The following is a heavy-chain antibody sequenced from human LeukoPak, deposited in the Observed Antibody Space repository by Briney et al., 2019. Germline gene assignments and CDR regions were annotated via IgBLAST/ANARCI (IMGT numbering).Heavy chain of an antibody. Sequence: PGGSLRLSCAPSGFIFSSYWMSWVRQARGKGLEGVANIKQDGSERYYVDSVKGRFTISRDNAKNSLYLQMNSLRAEDTAVYYCARKAYALDVWGKGTTVTVSS. CDR3: ARKAYALDV. CDR1: GFIFSSYW. V-gene: IGHV3-7*03. J-gene: IGHJ6*04. D-gene: IGHD2-8*01. CDR2: IKQDGSER.